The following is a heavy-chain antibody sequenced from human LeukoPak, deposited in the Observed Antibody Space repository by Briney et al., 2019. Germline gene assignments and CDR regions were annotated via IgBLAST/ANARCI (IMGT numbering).Heavy chain of an antibody. CDR3: ARLSNSGWANFDY. V-gene: IGHV4-39*01. J-gene: IGHJ4*02. CDR2: IFYSGIT. CDR1: GDSISSSSYY. Sequence: SETLSLTCTVSGDSISSSSYYWGWIRQPPGKGLEWIESIFYSGITYHNPSLKSRVTISVDTSKNQFSLKLSSVTAADTAVYYCARLSNSGWANFDYWGQGTLVTVSS. D-gene: IGHD6-19*01.